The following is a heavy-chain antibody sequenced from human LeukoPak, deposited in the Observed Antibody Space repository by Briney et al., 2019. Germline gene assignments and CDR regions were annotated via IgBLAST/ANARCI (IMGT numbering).Heavy chain of an antibody. D-gene: IGHD3-22*01. CDR3: AREPTYYYDSSGSDY. J-gene: IGHJ4*02. Sequence: PSETLSLTCAVYGGSFSGYYWSWIRQPPGKGLEWIGEINHSGSTNYNPSLKSRVTISVDTSKNQFSLKLSSVTVADTAVYYCAREPTYYYDSSGSDYWGQGTLVTVSS. CDR1: GGSFSGYY. V-gene: IGHV4-34*01. CDR2: INHSGST.